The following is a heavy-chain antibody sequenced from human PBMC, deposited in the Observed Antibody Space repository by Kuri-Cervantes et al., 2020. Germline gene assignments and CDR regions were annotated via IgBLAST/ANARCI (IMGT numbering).Heavy chain of an antibody. D-gene: IGHD3-9*01. CDR3: ARANLPYFDWLFSDAFDI. V-gene: IGHV3-9*01. CDR2: ISWNSGAI. J-gene: IGHJ3*02. Sequence: SLKISCAASGFTFDDYAMHWVRQAPGKGLEWVSGISWNSGAIGYADSVKGRFTISRDNAKNTLYLQMNSLRAEDTAVYYCARANLPYFDWLFSDAFDIWGQGTMVTVSS. CDR1: GFTFDDYA.